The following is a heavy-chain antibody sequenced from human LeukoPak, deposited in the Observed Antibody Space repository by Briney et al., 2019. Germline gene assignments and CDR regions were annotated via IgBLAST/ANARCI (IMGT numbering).Heavy chain of an antibody. CDR1: GGTFSSYA. J-gene: IGHJ4*02. CDR3: ARDTGYYDSSGYLDY. CDR2: IIPIFGTA. D-gene: IGHD3-22*01. Sequence: SVKVSCKASGGTFSSYAISWVRQAPGQGLEWMGGIIPIFGTANYAQKFQGRVTITADESTSTAYMELSSLRSEDTAVYYCARDTGYYDSSGYLDYWGQGTLVTVSS. V-gene: IGHV1-69*13.